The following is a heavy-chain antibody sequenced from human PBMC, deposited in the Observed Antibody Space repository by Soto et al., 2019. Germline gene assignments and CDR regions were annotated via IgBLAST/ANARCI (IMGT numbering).Heavy chain of an antibody. CDR3: AREENCSGGTCYSEYFHR. V-gene: IGHV1-46*01. D-gene: IGHD2-15*01. CDR2: VNPSGGST. Sequence: ATSVKVSCKASGYLFTAYSMHWVRLAPGQGLEWMGVVNPSGGSTKYAQNFQGRVTMTRDTSTTTIYMELSSLRSDDTAIYYCAREENCSGGTCYSEYFHRWGRGTLVTVSS. CDR1: GYLFTAYS. J-gene: IGHJ1*01.